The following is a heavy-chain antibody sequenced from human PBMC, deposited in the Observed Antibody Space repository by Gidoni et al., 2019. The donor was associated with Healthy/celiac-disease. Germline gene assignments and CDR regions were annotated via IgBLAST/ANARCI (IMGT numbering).Heavy chain of an antibody. Sequence: EVQLVESGGGLVQPGGSLRLSCAASGFTVSSNYMSWVRQAPGKGLEWVSVIYSGGSTYYADSVKGRFTISRDNSKNTLYLQMNSLRAEDTAVYYCASRYSSSGENWFDPWGQGTLVTVSS. V-gene: IGHV3-66*01. CDR1: GFTVSSNY. D-gene: IGHD6-6*01. CDR2: IYSGGST. J-gene: IGHJ5*02. CDR3: ASRYSSSGENWFDP.